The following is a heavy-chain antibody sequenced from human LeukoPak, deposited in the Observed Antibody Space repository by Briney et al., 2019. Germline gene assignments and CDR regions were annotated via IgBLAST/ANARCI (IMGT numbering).Heavy chain of an antibody. V-gene: IGHV1-24*01. J-gene: IGHJ4*02. CDR2: FDHEDGET. CDR3: ATDQVSVTYYGGGGY. CDR1: ASTLSELS. D-gene: IGHD4-23*01. Sequence: ASVKVSCNFSASTLSELSMHWVRQAPGKRLEWMGGFDHEDGETTYTQKFQRRVTMTKDTSTDTAYKVLSSLRSEDTAVYCCATDQVSVTYYGGGGYWGQGTLVTVSS.